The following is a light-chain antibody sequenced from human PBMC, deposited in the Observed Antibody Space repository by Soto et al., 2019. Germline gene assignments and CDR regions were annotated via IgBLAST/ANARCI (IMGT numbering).Light chain of an antibody. J-gene: IGKJ2*01. V-gene: IGKV3-20*01. Sequence: EIVLTQSPGTLSLSPGERATLSCRASQRVSSSYLAWYQQKPGQAPSLLIYGASRRATGIPDRFSGSGSGTDFTLTISRLEPEDFSVYYCQHYCYFGQGTKLEIK. CDR3: QHYCY. CDR2: GAS. CDR1: QRVSSSY.